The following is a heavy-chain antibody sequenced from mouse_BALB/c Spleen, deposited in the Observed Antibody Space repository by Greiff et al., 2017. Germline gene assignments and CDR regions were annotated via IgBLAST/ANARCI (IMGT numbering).Heavy chain of an antibody. V-gene: IGHV5-12-2*01. D-gene: IGHD2-1*01. CDR1: GFTFSSYS. Sequence: EVKLLESGGGLVQPGGSLKLSCAASGFTFSSYSMSWVRQTPEKRLEWVANISNGGSSTYYPDNVKGRFTISRNNAKNTLYLQMSSLKSEDTAMYYSERHESHGNMFDYGGQGTTLTVS. CDR2: ISNGGSST. CDR3: ERHESHGNMFDY. J-gene: IGHJ2*01.